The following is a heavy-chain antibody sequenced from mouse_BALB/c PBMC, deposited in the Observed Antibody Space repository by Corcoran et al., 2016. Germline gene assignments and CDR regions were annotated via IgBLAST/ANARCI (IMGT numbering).Heavy chain of an antibody. J-gene: IGHJ2*01. D-gene: IGHD4-1*01. V-gene: IGHV8-12*01. CDR3: ARRRANWDVNYFDY. CDR2: IYWDDDK. CDR1: GFSLSTSGMG. Sequence: QVTLKESGPGILQPSQTLSLTWSFSGFSLSTSGMGVSWIRQPSGKGLEWLAHIYWDDDKRYNPSLKSRLTISKDTSSNQVFLKITSVDTADTATYYCARRRANWDVNYFDYWGQGTTLTVSS.